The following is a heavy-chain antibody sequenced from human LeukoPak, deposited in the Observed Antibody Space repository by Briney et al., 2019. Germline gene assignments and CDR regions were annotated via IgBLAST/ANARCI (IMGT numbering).Heavy chain of an antibody. D-gene: IGHD1-26*01. Sequence: PSETLSLPCTVSGGSISSSSYYWGWIRQPPGKGLEWIGSIYYSGSTYYNPSLKSRVTISVDTSKNQFSLKLSSVTAADTAVYYCAGVSGSYLYYFDYWGQGTLVTVSS. CDR1: GGSISSSSYY. CDR2: IYYSGST. CDR3: AGVSGSYLYYFDY. J-gene: IGHJ4*02. V-gene: IGHV4-39*01.